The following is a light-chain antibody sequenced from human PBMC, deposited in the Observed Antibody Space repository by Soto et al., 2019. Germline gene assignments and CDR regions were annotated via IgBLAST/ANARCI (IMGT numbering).Light chain of an antibody. CDR1: QNIVTY. CDR2: ESS. J-gene: IGKJ5*01. Sequence: DVQMTQSPSSLSASVGDRVTITCRASQNIVTYLNWYQQKPGKAPKLLIYESSNLQSGVSSRFSGSGSETDFTLTISSLQPEDSATYFGQETYSISITFGQGTRLEIK. V-gene: IGKV1-39*01. CDR3: QETYSISIT.